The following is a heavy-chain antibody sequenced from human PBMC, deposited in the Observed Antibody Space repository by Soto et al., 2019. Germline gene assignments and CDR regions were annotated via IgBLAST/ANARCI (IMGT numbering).Heavy chain of an antibody. J-gene: IGHJ3*01. V-gene: IGHV3-7*01. CDR3: AKIGSSTWYTWAFDV. CDR1: GFIFSDYW. CDR2: IKEDGSEK. D-gene: IGHD6-13*01. Sequence: GGSLRLSCAASGFIFSDYWMNWVRQAPGRGLEWVANIKEDGSEKYYVDSVKGRFTISRDNAKNSLYLQMNSLRGEDTAVYYCAKIGSSTWYTWAFDVWGQGTMVTVSS.